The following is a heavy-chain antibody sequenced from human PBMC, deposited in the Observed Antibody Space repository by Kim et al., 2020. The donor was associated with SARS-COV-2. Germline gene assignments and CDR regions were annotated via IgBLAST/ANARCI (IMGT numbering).Heavy chain of an antibody. V-gene: IGHV6-1*01. D-gene: IGHD2-15*01. CDR3: ARGWAANGFDY. CDR2: YN. Sequence: YNDYAISVKSRTTINPHTSKNQFSLQLNSVTPEDTAVYYCARGWAANGFDYWGQGTLVTVSS. J-gene: IGHJ4*02.